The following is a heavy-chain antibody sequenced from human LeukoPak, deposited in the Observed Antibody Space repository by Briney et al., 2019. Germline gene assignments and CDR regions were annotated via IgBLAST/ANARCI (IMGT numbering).Heavy chain of an antibody. CDR3: ARESDLSYYDRTDY. CDR2: TYSSGTT. Sequence: PSETLSLTCAVSGGSISSGNYYWSWIRQPAGKGLEWIGRTYSSGTTTYNPSLKSRVSITADTSKNQYSLRLTSVTVADTAVYFCARESDLSYYDRTDYWGQGTLVTVSS. V-gene: IGHV4-61*02. D-gene: IGHD3-22*01. J-gene: IGHJ4*02. CDR1: GGSISSGNYY.